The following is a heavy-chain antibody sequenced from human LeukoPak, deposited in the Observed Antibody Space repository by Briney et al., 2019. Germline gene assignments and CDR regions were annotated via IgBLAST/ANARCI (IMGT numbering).Heavy chain of an antibody. CDR1: GDSISSSDHY. CDR2: VSQSGNT. Sequence: SETLSLTCTLSGDSISSSDHYWVWIRQSPGKGLEWIGSVSQSGNTYYKSSLKSRVTVSIDTSKNQFSLKLSSVTAADTAVYYCARDPYYGGNDYWGQGTLVTVSS. CDR3: ARDPYYGGNDY. D-gene: IGHD3-3*01. J-gene: IGHJ4*02. V-gene: IGHV4-39*02.